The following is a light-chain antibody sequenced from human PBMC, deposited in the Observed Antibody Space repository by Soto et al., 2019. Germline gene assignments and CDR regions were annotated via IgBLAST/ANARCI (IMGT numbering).Light chain of an antibody. J-gene: IGKJ4*01. Sequence: DIQMTQSPSTLSASVGDRVTITCRASQSFSSWLAWYQQKPGKAPKLLIYKASNLESGVPSRFSGSGSGADFTLTISSLQPDDFATYCCQQYSNYPLTFGGGTKVEIK. V-gene: IGKV1-5*03. CDR3: QQYSNYPLT. CDR1: QSFSSW. CDR2: KAS.